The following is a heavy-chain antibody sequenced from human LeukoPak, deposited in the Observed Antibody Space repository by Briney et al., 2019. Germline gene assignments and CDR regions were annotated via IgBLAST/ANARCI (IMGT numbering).Heavy chain of an antibody. J-gene: IGHJ4*02. CDR3: ARHGSGSYSIYYFDY. CDR1: GGSFSSHA. Sequence: ASVKVSCKASGGSFSSHAINWVRQAPGQGLEWMGGIIPIFGTANYAQKFQDRVTITAVESMSTVYMELSSLRSEDTAVYYCARHGSGSYSIYYFDYWGQGTLVTVSS. V-gene: IGHV1-69*13. D-gene: IGHD3-10*01. CDR2: IIPIFGTA.